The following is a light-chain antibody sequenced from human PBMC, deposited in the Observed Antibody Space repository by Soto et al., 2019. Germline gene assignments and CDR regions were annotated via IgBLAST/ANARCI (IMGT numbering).Light chain of an antibody. Sequence: QSVLTQPPSASGNPGQGLTTSCSGGTSNILRNYVYWYRQLPGTAPRLLISMNDQRPAGVPDRFSGSKSGTSASLAISGLRSEDEADYYCASWDDSLSGYVFGTGTKLTVL. CDR3: ASWDDSLSGYV. CDR1: TSNILRNY. V-gene: IGLV1-47*01. J-gene: IGLJ1*01. CDR2: MND.